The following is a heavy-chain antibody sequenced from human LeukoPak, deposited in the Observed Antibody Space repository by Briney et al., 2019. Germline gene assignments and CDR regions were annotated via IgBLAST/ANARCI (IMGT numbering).Heavy chain of an antibody. CDR2: ISWNSGSI. Sequence: PGGSLRLSCAASGFTFDDCAMHWVRQAPGKGLEWVSGISWNSGSIGYADSVKGRFTISRDNAKNSLYLQMNSLRAEDTALYYCAKAEYYDILTGYSLDYWGQGTLVTVSS. V-gene: IGHV3-9*01. D-gene: IGHD3-9*01. CDR1: GFTFDDCA. J-gene: IGHJ4*02. CDR3: AKAEYYDILTGYSLDY.